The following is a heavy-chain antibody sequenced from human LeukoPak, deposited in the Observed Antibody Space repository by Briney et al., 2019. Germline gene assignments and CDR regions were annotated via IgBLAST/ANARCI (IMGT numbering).Heavy chain of an antibody. CDR1: GFDFDDYG. CDR3: VRALMGIDDY. V-gene: IGHV3-20*04. J-gene: IGHJ4*02. Sequence: GGSLRLSCAASGFDFDDYGMSWVRQAPGKGLQWVSNINWNGDRTAYGDSVKGRFTISRDNDKKFLYLQMNSLRAEDTAVYYCVRALMGIDDYWGQGTLVTVSS. CDR2: INWNGDRT. D-gene: IGHD2-8*01.